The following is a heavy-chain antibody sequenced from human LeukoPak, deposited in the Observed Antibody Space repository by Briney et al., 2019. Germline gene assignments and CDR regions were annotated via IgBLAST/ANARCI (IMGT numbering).Heavy chain of an antibody. V-gene: IGHV3-15*01. CDR3: TTDGVGIEGATFDY. J-gene: IGHJ4*02. D-gene: IGHD1-26*01. CDR1: GFTFSSYE. Sequence: GGSLRLSCAASGFTFSSYEMSWVRQAPGKGLEWVGRIKAKPHGGTTDYAAPVKGRFTISRDDSKNTLYLQMNSLKTEDTAVYYCTTDGVGIEGATFDYWGQGILVTVSS. CDR2: IKAKPHGGTT.